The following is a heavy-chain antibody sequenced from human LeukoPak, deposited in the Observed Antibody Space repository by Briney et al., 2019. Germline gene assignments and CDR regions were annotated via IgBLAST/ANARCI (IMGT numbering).Heavy chain of an antibody. CDR2: INHSGST. J-gene: IGHJ4*02. CDR3: ARVRHRRDGYNSDY. CDR1: GGSFSGYY. Sequence: SETLSLTCAVYGGSFSGYYWSWIRQPPGKGLEWIGEINHSGSTNYNPSLKSRVTISVDTSKNQFSLKLSSVTAADTAVYYCARVRHRRDGYNSDYWGQGTLVTVPS. D-gene: IGHD5-24*01. V-gene: IGHV4-34*01.